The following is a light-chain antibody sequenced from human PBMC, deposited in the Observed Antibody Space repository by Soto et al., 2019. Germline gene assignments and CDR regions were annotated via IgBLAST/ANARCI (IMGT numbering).Light chain of an antibody. CDR1: QNIGTH. J-gene: IGKJ4*01. CDR3: QQSHSAPLT. Sequence: DVQMTQSPSSLSASVGDRVTISCRSSQNIGTHLNWYQHKPGRAPKLLIYAASTLQSAVPSRFSGSGSGTDFTLTISGRQPEDFATYSCQQSHSAPLTFGGGTKVEIK. V-gene: IGKV1-39*01. CDR2: AAS.